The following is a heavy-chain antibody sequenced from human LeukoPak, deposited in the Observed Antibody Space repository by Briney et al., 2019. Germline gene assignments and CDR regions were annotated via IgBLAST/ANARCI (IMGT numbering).Heavy chain of an antibody. Sequence: GGSLRLSCAASGFTFSSYGMHWVRQAPGKGLEWVAVISYDGSNKYYADSVKGRFAISRDNSKNTLYLQMNSLRSDDTAVYYCARVGEVEGLLLWFGELLLPNDYWGQGTLVTVSS. J-gene: IGHJ4*02. CDR3: ARVGEVEGLLLWFGELLLPNDY. CDR2: ISYDGSNK. D-gene: IGHD3-10*01. V-gene: IGHV3-30*03. CDR1: GFTFSSYG.